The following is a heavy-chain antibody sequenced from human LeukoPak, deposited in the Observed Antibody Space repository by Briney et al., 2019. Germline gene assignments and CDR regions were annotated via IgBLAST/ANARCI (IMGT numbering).Heavy chain of an antibody. V-gene: IGHV3-7*01. CDR2: IKQDGSDK. Sequence: HSGGSLRLSCVDSGFTFSNYWMSWVRQAPGKGLEWVANIKQDGSDKYYVDSVKGRFTISRDNAKNSLYLLMNSLRAEDTAVYYCARGGGEFDPWGQGTLVIVSS. CDR3: ARGGGEFDP. J-gene: IGHJ5*02. D-gene: IGHD2-21*01. CDR1: GFTFSNYW.